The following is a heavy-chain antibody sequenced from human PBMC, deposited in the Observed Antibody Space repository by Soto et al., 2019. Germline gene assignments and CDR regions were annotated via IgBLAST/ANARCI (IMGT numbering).Heavy chain of an antibody. CDR3: ASLPDWGGYYYYFMDV. CDR1: GGSISSYY. J-gene: IGHJ6*03. CDR2: IYYSGST. V-gene: IGHV4-59*08. D-gene: IGHD7-27*01. Sequence: SETLSLTCTVSGGSISSYYWSWIRQPPGKGLEWIGYIYYSGSTNYNPSLKSRVTISVDTSKNQFSLKLSSVTAADTAVYYCASLPDWGGYYYYFMDVWGKGTTVIVSS.